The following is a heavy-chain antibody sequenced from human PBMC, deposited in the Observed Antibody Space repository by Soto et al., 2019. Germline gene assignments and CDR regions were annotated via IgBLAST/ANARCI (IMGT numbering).Heavy chain of an antibody. CDR2: IIPIFGTA. J-gene: IGHJ4*02. CDR1: GGTFSSYA. D-gene: IGHD3-3*01. Sequence: ASVKVSCKASGGTFSSYAISWVRQAPGQGLEWMGGIIPIFGTANYAQKFQGRVTITADESTSTAYMELSSLRPEDTAVYYCERFPLRGYPLDYWGQVALVTVS. CDR3: ERFPLRGYPLDY. V-gene: IGHV1-69*13.